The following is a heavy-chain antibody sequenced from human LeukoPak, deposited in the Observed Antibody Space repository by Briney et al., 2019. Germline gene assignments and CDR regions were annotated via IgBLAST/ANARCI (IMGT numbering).Heavy chain of an antibody. CDR3: ASNLYYYDSSGYSHAFDI. CDR1: GFTFSSYG. J-gene: IGHJ3*02. CDR2: ISGSGGST. D-gene: IGHD3-22*01. Sequence: GGSLRLSCAASGFTFSSYGMSWVRQAPGKGLEWVSAISGSGGSTYYADPVKGRFTVSRDNSKNSLYLQMNSLRAEDTAVYYCASNLYYYDSSGYSHAFDIWGQGTMVTVSS. V-gene: IGHV3-23*01.